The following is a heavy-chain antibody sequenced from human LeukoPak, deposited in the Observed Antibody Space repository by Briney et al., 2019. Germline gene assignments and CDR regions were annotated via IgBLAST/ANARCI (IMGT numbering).Heavy chain of an antibody. Sequence: GGSLRLSCAASGFIFSNAGMSWVRQAPGKGLEWVGRIKSKIDGGTTANAAHVKGRFTISRDDSKNTRYLQMDSLKTEDTAVYYCTTVSHYAQFDYWGQGTLVTVSS. CDR1: GFIFSNAG. CDR3: TTVSHYAQFDY. J-gene: IGHJ4*02. V-gene: IGHV3-15*01. D-gene: IGHD2-2*01. CDR2: IKSKIDGGTT.